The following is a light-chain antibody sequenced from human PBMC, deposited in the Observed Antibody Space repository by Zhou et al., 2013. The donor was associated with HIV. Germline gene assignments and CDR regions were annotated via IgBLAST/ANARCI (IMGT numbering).Light chain of an antibody. CDR2: QTS. V-gene: IGKV1-5*03. Sequence: DVQLTQSPPTLSASVGDNVTITCRASRSVSPWLAWYQQKPGGAPKLLVYQTSTLESRVPSRFSGRGSGAEFHLSIVSLQPDDFATYYYQDYGDSSRTFGRGTRVEMK. CDR3: QDYGDSSRT. CDR1: RSVSPW. J-gene: IGKJ4*02.